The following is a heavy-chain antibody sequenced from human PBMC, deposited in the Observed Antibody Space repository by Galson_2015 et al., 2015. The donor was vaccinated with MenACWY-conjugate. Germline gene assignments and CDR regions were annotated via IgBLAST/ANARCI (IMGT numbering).Heavy chain of an antibody. CDR3: ARGGN. CDR1: GFRFSSQW. V-gene: IGHV3-7*03. J-gene: IGHJ4*01. Sequence: SLRLSCAASGFRFSSQWLSWVRQASGKGPECVASINEDGSDKSYMDSVKGRFTISRDNAQNSLSLQMNSLSVEDTAVYYCARGGNWGHGTLVTVSS. D-gene: IGHD4-23*01. CDR2: INEDGSDK.